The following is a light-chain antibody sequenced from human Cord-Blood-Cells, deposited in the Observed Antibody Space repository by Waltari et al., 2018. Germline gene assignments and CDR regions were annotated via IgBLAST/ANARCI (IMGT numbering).Light chain of an antibody. V-gene: IGLV1-40*01. CDR3: QSYDSSLSGV. CDR2: GNS. J-gene: IGLJ3*02. Sequence: QSVLTQPPSVSGAPGQRVTIPCTGSSSNIGAGYDVPWYQPLPGTAPKLLIYGNSNRPAGVPDRFSGSKSGTSASLAITGLQAEDEADYYCQSYDSSLSGVFGGGTKLTVL. CDR1: SSNIGAGYD.